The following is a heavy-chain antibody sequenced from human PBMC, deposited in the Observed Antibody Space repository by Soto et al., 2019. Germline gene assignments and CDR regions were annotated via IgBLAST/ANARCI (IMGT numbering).Heavy chain of an antibody. J-gene: IGHJ4*02. V-gene: IGHV1-18*01. Sequence: QVQLVQSGAEVKKPGASVKVSCKASGYTFTSYGISWVRQAPGQGLEWMGWISAYNGNTNYAQKLQGRGTMTTDTCASTAYRELRSLRSDDTAVYDCARDWAAAGPFDYWGQGTLGTVSS. D-gene: IGHD6-13*01. CDR3: ARDWAAAGPFDY. CDR2: ISAYNGNT. CDR1: GYTFTSYG.